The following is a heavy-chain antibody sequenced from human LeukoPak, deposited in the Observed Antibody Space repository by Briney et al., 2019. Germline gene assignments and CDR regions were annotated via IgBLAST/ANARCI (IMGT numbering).Heavy chain of an antibody. Sequence: SGTLSLTCAVSGGSISSSNWWSWVRQPPGKGLEWIGEIYHSGSTNYNPSLKSRVTISVDTSKNQFSLKLSSVTAADTAVYYCARGGGIVVVPAASNWFDPWGQGTLVTVSS. CDR1: GGSISSSNW. V-gene: IGHV4-4*02. CDR3: ARGGGIVVVPAASNWFDP. CDR2: IYHSGST. J-gene: IGHJ5*02. D-gene: IGHD2-2*01.